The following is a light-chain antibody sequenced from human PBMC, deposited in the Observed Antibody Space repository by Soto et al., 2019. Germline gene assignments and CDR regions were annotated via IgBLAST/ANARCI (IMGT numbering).Light chain of an antibody. Sequence: IQTTQSPSTLSASVGDRVTITCRASQSISSWLAWYQQKPGKAPKLLIYKTSNLESGVPSRFSGSGSGTEFSLTISSLQPDDFATYYCQQYKSFSLTFGGGTKVDIK. CDR1: QSISSW. CDR3: QQYKSFSLT. J-gene: IGKJ4*01. CDR2: KTS. V-gene: IGKV1-5*03.